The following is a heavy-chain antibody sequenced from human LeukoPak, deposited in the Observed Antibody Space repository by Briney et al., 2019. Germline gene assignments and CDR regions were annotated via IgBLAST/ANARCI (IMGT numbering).Heavy chain of an antibody. CDR3: AREVRGSSWYYFDY. CDR2: IYTSGST. V-gene: IGHV4-61*02. Sequence: SETLSLTCTVSGGSISSGSYYWSWIRQPAGKGLEWIGRIYTSGSTNYNPSLKSRVTISVDTSKNQFSLKLSSVTAADTAVYYCAREVRGSSWYYFDYWGQGTLVTVSS. CDR1: GGSISSGSYY. J-gene: IGHJ4*02. D-gene: IGHD6-13*01.